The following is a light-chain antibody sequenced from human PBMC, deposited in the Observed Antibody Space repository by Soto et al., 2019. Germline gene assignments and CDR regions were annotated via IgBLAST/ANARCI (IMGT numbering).Light chain of an antibody. CDR1: TGAVTSGHY. Sequence: QAVVTQEPSLTVSPGGTVTLTCGSSTGAVTSGHYPYWFQQKPGQAPRTLIYDTTKKHSWTPARFSGSLLGGKAALTLTGAQPEGEAEYYCLLSYTRARHVVFGGGTKVTVL. CDR2: DTT. CDR3: LLSYTRARHVV. V-gene: IGLV7-46*01. J-gene: IGLJ2*01.